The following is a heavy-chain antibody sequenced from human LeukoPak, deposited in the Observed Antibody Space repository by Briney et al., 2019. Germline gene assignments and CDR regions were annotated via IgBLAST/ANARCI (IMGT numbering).Heavy chain of an antibody. Sequence: SETLSLTCTVSGGSLSSHYWSWIRHSPGKGLEWVGYMYYIGTTKHNPSLESRVIILVDTSKNQFSLKVNSVTAADTAVYYCARIGDFWSGYLPYFDSWGQGTLVTVSS. J-gene: IGHJ4*02. CDR1: GGSLSSHY. V-gene: IGHV4-59*11. D-gene: IGHD3-3*01. CDR3: ARIGDFWSGYLPYFDS. CDR2: MYYIGTT.